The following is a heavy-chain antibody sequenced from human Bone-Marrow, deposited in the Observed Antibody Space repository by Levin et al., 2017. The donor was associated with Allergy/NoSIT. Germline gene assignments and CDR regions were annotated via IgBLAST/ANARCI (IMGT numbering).Heavy chain of an antibody. CDR1: GLTFSSYG. Sequence: GESLKISCAASGLTFSSYGMHWVRQAPGKGLEWVALILYDGSNKYYADSVKGRFTISRDNSKNTLYLQMNSLRPEDTAVYYCAKDEGATRSYYIDYWGQGTLVTVSS. J-gene: IGHJ4*02. V-gene: IGHV3-30*18. CDR3: AKDEGATRSYYIDY. CDR2: ILYDGSNK. D-gene: IGHD1-26*01.